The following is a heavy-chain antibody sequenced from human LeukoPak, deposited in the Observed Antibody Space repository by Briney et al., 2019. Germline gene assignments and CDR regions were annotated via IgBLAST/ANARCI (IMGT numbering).Heavy chain of an antibody. CDR3: AKDIVVVPAATYYFDY. Sequence: GGSLRLSCAASGFTFSSYGMHWVRQAPGKGLEWVAVISYDGSNKYYADSVKGRFTISRDNSKNTLYLQMNSLRAEDTAVYYCAKDIVVVPAATYYFDYWGQGTLVTVSS. CDR2: ISYDGSNK. D-gene: IGHD2-2*01. V-gene: IGHV3-30*18. CDR1: GFTFSSYG. J-gene: IGHJ4*02.